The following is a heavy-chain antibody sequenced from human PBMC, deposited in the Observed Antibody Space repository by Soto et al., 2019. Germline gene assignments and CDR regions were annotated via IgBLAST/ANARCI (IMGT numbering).Heavy chain of an antibody. J-gene: IGHJ6*02. D-gene: IGHD2-15*01. CDR2: INSDGSST. V-gene: IGHV3-74*01. CDR3: ARDSPSDLDCSGGSCYYYYYYGMDV. Sequence: GGSLRLSCAASGFTFSSYWMHWVRQAPGKGLVWVSRINSDGSSTSYADSVKGRFTISRDNAKNTLYLQMNSLRAEDTAVYYCARDSPSDLDCSGGSCYYYYYYGMDVWGQGTTVTVSS. CDR1: GFTFSSYW.